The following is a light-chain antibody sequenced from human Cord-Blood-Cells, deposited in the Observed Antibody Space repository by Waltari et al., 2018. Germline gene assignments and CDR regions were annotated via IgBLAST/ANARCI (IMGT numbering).Light chain of an antibody. J-gene: IGLJ2*01. Sequence: QSALTQPPSVSGSPGQSVTTSCTGTSSDGGGYNYVPWYEQHPGIAPNLMIYDVSTRPAGVPDRFSGSKSGNTASLTISGLQAEDEADYYCCSYAGSYTFVVFGGGTKLTVL. CDR1: SSDGGGYNY. V-gene: IGLV2-11*01. CDR3: CSYAGSYTFVV. CDR2: DVS.